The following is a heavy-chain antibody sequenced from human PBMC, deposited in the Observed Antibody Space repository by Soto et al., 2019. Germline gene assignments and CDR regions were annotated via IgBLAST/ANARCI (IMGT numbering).Heavy chain of an antibody. D-gene: IGHD2-15*01. CDR3: ARGSCSGGSCYRGVLFDY. CDR1: GFTFSSYG. CDR2: IWYDGSNK. J-gene: IGHJ4*02. V-gene: IGHV3-33*01. Sequence: GGSLRLSCVASGFTFSSYGMHWVRQAPGKGLEWVAVIWYDGSNKYYADSVKGRFTISRDNSKNTLYLQMNSLRAEDTAVYYCARGSCSGGSCYRGVLFDYWGQGTLVTVSS.